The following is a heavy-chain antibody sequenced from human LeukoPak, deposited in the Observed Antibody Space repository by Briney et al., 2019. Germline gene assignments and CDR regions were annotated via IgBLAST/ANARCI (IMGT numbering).Heavy chain of an antibody. J-gene: IGHJ5*02. CDR3: ARDQGAVAGIDP. Sequence: SETLSLTCTVSGASISTIISYWGWMRQTPGKGLEWIGSIYYSGTTYYNPSLESRVTISIDTSKNQFSVKLTSVTAADTAVYYCARDQGAVAGIDPWGQGTLVTVPS. V-gene: IGHV4-39*07. D-gene: IGHD6-19*01. CDR1: GASISTIISY. CDR2: IYYSGTT.